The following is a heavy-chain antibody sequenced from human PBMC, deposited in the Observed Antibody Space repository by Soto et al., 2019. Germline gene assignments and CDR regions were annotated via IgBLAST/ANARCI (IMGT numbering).Heavy chain of an antibody. CDR2: IIPIFGTA. D-gene: IGHD2-8*02. CDR1: GGTFSSYA. Sequence: QVQLVQSGAEVKKPGSSVKVSCKASGGTFSSYAISWVRQAPGQGLEWMGGIIPIFGTANYAQKFQGRVTITADESTRNGYKEPGRLGTGETAVYYWGGKRGYWGKGVWGPGNTVNVS. J-gene: IGHJ6*01. V-gene: IGHV1-69*01. CDR3: GGKRGYWGKGV.